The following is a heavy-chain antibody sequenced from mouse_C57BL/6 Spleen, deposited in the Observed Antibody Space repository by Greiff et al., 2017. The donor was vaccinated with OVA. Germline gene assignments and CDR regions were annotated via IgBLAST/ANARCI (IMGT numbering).Heavy chain of an antibody. J-gene: IGHJ2*01. V-gene: IGHV1-55*01. D-gene: IGHD2-10*02. CDR1: GYTFTSYW. CDR2: IYPGSGST. Sequence: VQLQQPGAELVKPGASVKMSCKASGYTFTSYWITWVKQRPGQGLEWIGDIYPGSGSTNYNEKFKSKATLTVDKSSSTAYMQLSSLASEDSAVYCCARGVCYFDYWGQGTTLTVSS. CDR3: ARGVCYFDY.